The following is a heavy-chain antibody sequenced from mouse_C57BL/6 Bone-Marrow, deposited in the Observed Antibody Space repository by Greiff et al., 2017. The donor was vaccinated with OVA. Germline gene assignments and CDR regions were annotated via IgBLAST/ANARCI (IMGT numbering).Heavy chain of an antibody. D-gene: IGHD3-2*02. CDR3: GTAQATWRDY. CDR2: INPNNGGT. J-gene: IGHJ2*01. CDR1: GYTFTDYY. V-gene: IGHV1-26*01. Sequence: VQLQQSGPELVKPGASVKISCKASGYTFTDYYMNWVKQSHGKSLEWIGDINPNNGGTSYNQKFKGKATLTVDKSSSTAYMELRSLTSDDSAVYYCGTAQATWRDYGGQGTTLTGSS.